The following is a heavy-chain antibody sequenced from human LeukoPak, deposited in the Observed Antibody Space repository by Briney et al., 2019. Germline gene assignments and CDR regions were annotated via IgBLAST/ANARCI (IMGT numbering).Heavy chain of an antibody. CDR3: ASLVGARRGYY. J-gene: IGHJ4*02. V-gene: IGHV3-48*01. D-gene: IGHD1-26*01. CDR2: ISSSSSTI. CDR1: GFTFSSYS. Sequence: GGSLRLSCAASGFTFSSYSMNWVRQAPGKGLEWVSYISSSSSTIYYADSVKGRFTISGDNAKNSLYLQMNSLRAEDTAVYYCASLVGARRGYYWGQGTLVTVSS.